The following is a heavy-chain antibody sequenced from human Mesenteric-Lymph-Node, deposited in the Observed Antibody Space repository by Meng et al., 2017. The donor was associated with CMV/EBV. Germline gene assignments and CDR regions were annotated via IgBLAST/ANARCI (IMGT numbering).Heavy chain of an antibody. Sequence: ASVKVSCKASGYTFTGYYIHWVRQAPGQGLEWMGWMNPNGGGASYAQKFQGRVTLTRDMSISTAYMELSRLRSDDTAVFYCARSPIFGVVTIHFAYWGQGTLVTVSS. V-gene: IGHV1-2*02. CDR3: ARSPIFGVVTIHFAY. CDR1: GYTFTGYY. J-gene: IGHJ4*02. D-gene: IGHD3-3*01. CDR2: MNPNGGGA.